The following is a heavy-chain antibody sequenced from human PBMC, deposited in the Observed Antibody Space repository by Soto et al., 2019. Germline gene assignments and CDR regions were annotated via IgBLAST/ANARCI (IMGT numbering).Heavy chain of an antibody. J-gene: IGHJ6*03. CDR1: GGSISGYY. Sequence: QVQLQESGPGLVKPSETLSLTCTVSGGSISGYYWSWIRQAPGKGLEWIGYIYYSGTTNYDPSLKSRVTMSVDTSKNQFSLKLSSVTTADTAVYYCARLTGGTYLSFYYYIGVWCKGTTVTVSS. CDR3: ARLTGGTYLSFYYYIGV. D-gene: IGHD2-8*02. V-gene: IGHV4-59*01. CDR2: IYYSGTT.